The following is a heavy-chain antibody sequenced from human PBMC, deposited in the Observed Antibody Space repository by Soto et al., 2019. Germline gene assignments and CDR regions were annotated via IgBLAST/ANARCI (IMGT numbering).Heavy chain of an antibody. Sequence: GGSLRLSCAASGFTFSSYVMHWVRQAPGKGLKWVALISHDGNNKDYADSVKGRFTISRDNSKNTLHRQMNSLRAEDTAVYYCAREPPRYYYDSSGYPGPFDYWGQGTLVTVSS. V-gene: IGHV3-30-3*01. D-gene: IGHD3-22*01. CDR2: ISHDGNNK. CDR3: AREPPRYYYDSSGYPGPFDY. CDR1: GFTFSSYV. J-gene: IGHJ4*02.